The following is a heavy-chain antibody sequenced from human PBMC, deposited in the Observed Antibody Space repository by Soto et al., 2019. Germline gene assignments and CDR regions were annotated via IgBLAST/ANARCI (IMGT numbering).Heavy chain of an antibody. Sequence: QVQLEQSGPEVKEPGGSVKVSCKASGYEIINFGFSWVRQAPGQGLEWMGWISADSGDTWFDLKFRGRLTVTTDPSTNAAYMELTSLTSDDTAVYYCARDFFRSSSSHYFDCWGQGTLVTVSS. CDR2: ISADSGDT. J-gene: IGHJ4*02. CDR3: ARDFFRSSSSHYFDC. V-gene: IGHV1-18*01. D-gene: IGHD6-6*01. CDR1: GYEIINFG.